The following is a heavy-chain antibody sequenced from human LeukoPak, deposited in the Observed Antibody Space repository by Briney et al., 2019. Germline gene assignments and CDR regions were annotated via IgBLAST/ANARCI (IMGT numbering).Heavy chain of an antibody. V-gene: IGHV3-23*01. Sequence: PGGSLRLSCAASGFTFSSYAMSWVRQAPGKGLEWVSAISGSGGSTYYADSVKGRFTISRDNSKNTLYLQMNSLRAEDTAVYYCARVSGYSGAFDYWGQGTLVTVSS. CDR2: ISGSGGST. D-gene: IGHD5-12*01. CDR1: GFTFSSYA. J-gene: IGHJ4*02. CDR3: ARVSGYSGAFDY.